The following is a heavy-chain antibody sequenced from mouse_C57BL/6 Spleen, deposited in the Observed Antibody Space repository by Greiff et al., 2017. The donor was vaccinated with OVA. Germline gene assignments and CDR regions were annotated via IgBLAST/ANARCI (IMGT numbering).Heavy chain of an antibody. CDR1: GYTFTDHT. J-gene: IGHJ2*01. Sequence: VQLQQSDAELVKPGASVKISCKVSGYTFTDHTIHWMKQRPEQGLEWIGYIYPRDGSTKYNEKFKGKATLTADKSSSTAYMQLNSLTSEDSAGYFCERPEVAPYYFDYWGQGTTLTVAS. V-gene: IGHV1-78*01. D-gene: IGHD1-1*01. CDR2: IYPRDGST. CDR3: ERPEVAPYYFDY.